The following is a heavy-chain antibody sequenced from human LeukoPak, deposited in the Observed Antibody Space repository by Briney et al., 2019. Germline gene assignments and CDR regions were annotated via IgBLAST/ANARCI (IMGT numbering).Heavy chain of an antibody. Sequence: PGGSLRLSCAASGFTFSSYAMSWVRQAPGKGLEWVSSISSTSSYKYYVDSVKGRFTISRDNAKNSLYLQMNSLRAEDTAVYYCARLRMTTVDLGRRAIDIWGQGTMVSVSS. J-gene: IGHJ3*02. D-gene: IGHD4-11*01. CDR2: ISSTSSYK. V-gene: IGHV3-21*01. CDR3: ARLRMTTVDLGRRAIDI. CDR1: GFTFSSYA.